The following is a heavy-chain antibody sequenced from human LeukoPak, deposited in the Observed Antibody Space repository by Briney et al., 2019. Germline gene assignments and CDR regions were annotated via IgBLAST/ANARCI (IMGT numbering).Heavy chain of an antibody. Sequence: PGGSLRLSCAASGFTFSSYAMSWVRQAPGKGLEWVSAISGSGGSTYYADSVKGRFTISRDNSTNTLYLQMNSLRAEDTAVYYCAKAGDIAVVPAALRPFDYWGQGTLVTVSP. CDR1: GFTFSSYA. V-gene: IGHV3-23*01. CDR2: ISGSGGST. J-gene: IGHJ4*02. D-gene: IGHD2-2*02. CDR3: AKAGDIAVVPAALRPFDY.